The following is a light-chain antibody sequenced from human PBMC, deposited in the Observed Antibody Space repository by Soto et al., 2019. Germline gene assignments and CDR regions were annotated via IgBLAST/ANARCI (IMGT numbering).Light chain of an antibody. CDR3: QQRSNWPT. CDR1: QRVSSY. J-gene: IGKJ5*01. V-gene: IGKV3-11*01. Sequence: EIVLTQSPATLSLSPGERATLSCRASQRVSSYLAWYQQKPGQAPRLLIYDASNRATGIPARFSGSGSGTDFTLPISSLEPEDFGVYYCQQRSNWPTVGEGTRLEIK. CDR2: DAS.